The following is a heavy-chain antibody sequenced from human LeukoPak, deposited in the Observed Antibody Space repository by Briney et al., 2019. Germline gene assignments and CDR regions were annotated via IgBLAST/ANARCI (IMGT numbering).Heavy chain of an antibody. Sequence: GGSLRLSCAASGFTFRIYAMNWVRQAPGKGLEWVSSIRGIDGSTYYADSVKGRFTISRDNSKNTVYLQMNSLRAEDTAVYYCARDRPDYYDSSGSHYYYYGMDVWGQGTTVTVSS. CDR2: IRGIDGST. V-gene: IGHV3-23*01. J-gene: IGHJ6*02. CDR3: ARDRPDYYDSSGSHYYYYGMDV. CDR1: GFTFRIYA. D-gene: IGHD3-22*01.